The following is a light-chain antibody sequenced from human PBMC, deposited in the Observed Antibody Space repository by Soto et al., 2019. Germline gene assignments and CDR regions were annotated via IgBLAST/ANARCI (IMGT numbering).Light chain of an antibody. CDR3: QQRSNWPPT. Sequence: EIVLTQSPATLPLSPGERATLSCRASQSVSSYLAWYQQKPGQAPRLLIYDASNRATGIPARSSGSGSGTDFTLTISSLEPEDFAVYYCQQRSNWPPTFGPGTKVDIK. CDR2: DAS. V-gene: IGKV3-11*01. CDR1: QSVSSY. J-gene: IGKJ3*01.